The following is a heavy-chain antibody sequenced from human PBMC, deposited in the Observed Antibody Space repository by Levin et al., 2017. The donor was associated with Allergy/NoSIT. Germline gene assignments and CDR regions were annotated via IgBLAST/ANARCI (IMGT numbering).Heavy chain of an antibody. CDR3: AKVGSSWSRADLDC. D-gene: IGHD6-13*01. J-gene: IGHJ4*02. CDR2: ISGSGGTT. CDR1: GFTYSSYA. Sequence: GGSLRLSCAASGFTYSSYAMSWVRQAPGKGLEWVSVISGSGGTTYYADSVKGRFTISRDNSKNTLYLQMNSLRAEDTAIYYCAKVGSSWSRADLDCWGQGTLVTVSS. V-gene: IGHV3-23*01.